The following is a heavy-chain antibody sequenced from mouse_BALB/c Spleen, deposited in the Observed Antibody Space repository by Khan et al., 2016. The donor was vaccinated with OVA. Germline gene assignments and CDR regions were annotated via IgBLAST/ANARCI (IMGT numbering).Heavy chain of an antibody. CDR3: DRTGSDYGRGAVFAY. J-gene: IGHJ3*01. CDR2: IWGDGST. V-gene: IGHV2-2*02. Sequence: QVQLKQSGPGLVPPSQSLSITCTVSGFSLNNYGVHWVRQSPGKGLEWLGVIWGDGSTDYNAAFISRLTISKDNSKSQVFFKMNSLQPNDTAIYTCDRTGSDYGRGAVFAYWGQGTLVTVSA. D-gene: IGHD2-4*01. CDR1: GFSLNNYG.